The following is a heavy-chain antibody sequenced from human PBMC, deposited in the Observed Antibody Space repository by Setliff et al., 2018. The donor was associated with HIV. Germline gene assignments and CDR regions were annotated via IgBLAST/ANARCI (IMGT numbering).Heavy chain of an antibody. CDR2: IIPILGVA. CDR3: VRGVQSPPHYSYYYMDV. CDR1: GYTFTGYY. Sequence: GASVKVSCKASGYTFTGYYMHWVRQAPGQGLDWMGRIIPILGVANYAQRFQGKVTITADKSTSTAYMELTGLRFDDTAMYYCVRGVQSPPHYSYYYMDVWGEGTMVTVSS. V-gene: IGHV1-69*04. J-gene: IGHJ6*03. D-gene: IGHD3-3*01.